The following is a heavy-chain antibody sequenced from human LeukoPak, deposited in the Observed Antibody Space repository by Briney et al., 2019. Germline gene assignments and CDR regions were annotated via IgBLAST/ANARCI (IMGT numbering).Heavy chain of an antibody. CDR3: AGGSSGYGYYYYMDV. V-gene: IGHV1-69*13. CDR1: GGTFSSYA. D-gene: IGHD3-22*01. J-gene: IGHJ6*03. Sequence: SVKVSCKASGGTFSSYAISWVRQAPGQGLEWMGGIIPIFGTANYAQKFQGRVTITADESTSTAYMELSSLRSEDTAVYYCAGGSSGYGYYYYMDVWGKGTTVTVSS. CDR2: IIPIFGTA.